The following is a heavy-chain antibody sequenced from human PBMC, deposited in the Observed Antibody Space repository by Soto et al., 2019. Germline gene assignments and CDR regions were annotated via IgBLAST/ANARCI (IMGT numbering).Heavy chain of an antibody. CDR3: ARGPGLEAYDYIWGSYRYGAFDI. J-gene: IGHJ3*02. Sequence: GGSLRLSCAASGFTFSDYYMSWIRQAPGKGLEWVSYISSSGSTIYYADSVKGRFTISRDNAKNSLYLQMNSLRAEDTAVYYCARGPGLEAYDYIWGSYRYGAFDIWGQGTMVTVSS. CDR1: GFTFSDYY. D-gene: IGHD3-16*02. V-gene: IGHV3-11*01. CDR2: ISSSGSTI.